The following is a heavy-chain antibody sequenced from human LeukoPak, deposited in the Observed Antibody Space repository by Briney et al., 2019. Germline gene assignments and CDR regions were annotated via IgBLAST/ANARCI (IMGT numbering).Heavy chain of an antibody. J-gene: IGHJ4*02. CDR3: ARAGRGFTYGYSDS. CDR1: GFSFSDYY. Sequence: GGSLRLSCEASGFSFSDYYMTWIRQAPGKGVEWVSYISPSGCTIRNADSVKGRFTISRDNTRNSLYLQMSSLRADDTAVYYCARAGRGFTYGYSDSWGQGTLVTVSS. V-gene: IGHV3-11*01. CDR2: ISPSGCTI. D-gene: IGHD2-8*01.